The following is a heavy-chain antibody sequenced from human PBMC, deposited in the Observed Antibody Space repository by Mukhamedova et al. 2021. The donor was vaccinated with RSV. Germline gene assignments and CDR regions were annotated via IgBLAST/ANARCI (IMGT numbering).Heavy chain of an antibody. CDR2: SAYDGSKT. J-gene: IGHJ4*02. CDR1: W. Sequence: WIHWVRQTPGKGLEWISRSAYDGSKTFYADSVKGRFTVSRDNAKNIVYLQMDSLRGEDAAVYFCTRGAPRTYGLFDCWGQGTQVT. CDR3: TRGAPRTYGLFDC. V-gene: IGHV3-74*01. D-gene: IGHD3-16*01.